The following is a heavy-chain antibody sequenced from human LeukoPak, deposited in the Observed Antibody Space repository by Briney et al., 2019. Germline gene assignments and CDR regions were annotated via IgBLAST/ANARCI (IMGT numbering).Heavy chain of an antibody. CDR3: AREGSSSWYTRDYNWFDP. Sequence: GASVKVSCKASGYTFTSYGISWVRQAPGQGLEWMGWISAYNGNTNYAQKLQGKVTMTTDTSTSTAYMELRSLRSDDTAVYYCAREGSSSWYTRDYNWFDPWGQGTLVTVSS. CDR1: GYTFTSYG. D-gene: IGHD6-13*01. J-gene: IGHJ5*02. CDR2: ISAYNGNT. V-gene: IGHV1-18*01.